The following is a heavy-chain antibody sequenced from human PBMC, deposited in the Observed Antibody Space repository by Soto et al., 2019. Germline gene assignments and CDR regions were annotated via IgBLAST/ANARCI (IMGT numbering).Heavy chain of an antibody. D-gene: IGHD3-10*01. CDR3: ARGSKDSYPGSRIFDF. CDR2: ISYDGSNK. V-gene: IGHV3-30*03. CDR1: GFTFSSYG. Sequence: PGGSLRLSCAASGFTFSSYGMHWVRQAPGKGLEWVAVISYDGSNKYYADSVKGRFTISRDNSKNTLYLQMNSLRADDSAVYFCARGSKDSYPGSRIFDFWGRGTLVTVSS. J-gene: IGHJ4*02.